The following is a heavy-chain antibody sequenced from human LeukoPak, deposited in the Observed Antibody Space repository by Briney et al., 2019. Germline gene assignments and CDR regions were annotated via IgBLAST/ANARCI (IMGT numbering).Heavy chain of an antibody. CDR2: ISAYNGNT. CDR3: ARHYDSSGYYSH. Sequence: WASVKVSCKTSGYSFTNYGMNWVRQAPGQGLEWMGWISAYNGNTNYAQKLQGRVTMTTDTSTSTAYMELRSLRSDDTAVYYCARHYDSSGYYSHWGQGTLVTVSS. CDR1: GYSFTNYG. V-gene: IGHV1-18*01. D-gene: IGHD3-22*01. J-gene: IGHJ4*02.